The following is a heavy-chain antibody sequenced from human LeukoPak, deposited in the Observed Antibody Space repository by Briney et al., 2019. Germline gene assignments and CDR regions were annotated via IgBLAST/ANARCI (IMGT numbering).Heavy chain of an antibody. CDR1: GFTFSDYY. V-gene: IGHV3-11*01. J-gene: IGHJ4*02. CDR3: ARDRSDDSSWYAGSH. D-gene: IGHD2-2*01. CDR2: IRSSDNAI. Sequence: GGSLRLSCAASGFTFSDYYMGWIRQAPGKGLEWVSYIRSSDNAIYDADSVKGRFTISRDNAKNSLYLQMNSLRAEDTALYFCARDRSDDSSWYAGSHWGQGTLVTVSS.